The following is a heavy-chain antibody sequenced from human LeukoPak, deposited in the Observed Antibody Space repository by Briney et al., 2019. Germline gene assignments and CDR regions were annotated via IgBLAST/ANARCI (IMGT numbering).Heavy chain of an antibody. D-gene: IGHD4-23*01. J-gene: IGHJ4*02. Sequence: PSETLSLTCTVSGGSISSYSWSWIRQPPGKGLEWIGYAYYTGSTYYNPSLKSRVTISVDTSKSQFSLNLSSVTAADTAVYYCATLTTVETPSYFDYWGQGTLVTVSS. CDR1: GGSISSYS. V-gene: IGHV4-59*08. CDR3: ATLTTVETPSYFDY. CDR2: AYYTGST.